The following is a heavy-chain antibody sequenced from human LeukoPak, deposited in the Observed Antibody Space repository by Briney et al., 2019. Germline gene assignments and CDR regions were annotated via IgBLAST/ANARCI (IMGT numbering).Heavy chain of an antibody. D-gene: IGHD6-13*01. Sequence: ASVKVSCKASGYTFTGYPMHWVRQAPGQGLEWMGWINTNTGNPTYAQGFTGRFVFSLDTSVSTAYLQISSLKAEDTAVYYCAREYRIAAAGPGGYWGQGTLVTVSS. J-gene: IGHJ4*02. CDR3: AREYRIAAAGPGGY. CDR1: GYTFTGYP. CDR2: INTNTGNP. V-gene: IGHV7-4-1*02.